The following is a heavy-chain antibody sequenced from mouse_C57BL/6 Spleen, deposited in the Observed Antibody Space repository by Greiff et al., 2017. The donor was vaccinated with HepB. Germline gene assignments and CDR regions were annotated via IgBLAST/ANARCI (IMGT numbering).Heavy chain of an antibody. V-gene: IGHV1-75*01. CDR2: IFPGSGST. J-gene: IGHJ4*01. Sequence: QVQLKESGPELVKPGASVKISCKASGYTFTDYYINWVKQRPGQGLEWIGWIFPGSGSTYYNEKFKGKATLTVDKSSSTAYMLLSSLTSEDSAVYFCARSSYYGNYGAMDYWGQGTSVTVSS. D-gene: IGHD2-1*01. CDR1: GYTFTDYY. CDR3: ARSSYYGNYGAMDY.